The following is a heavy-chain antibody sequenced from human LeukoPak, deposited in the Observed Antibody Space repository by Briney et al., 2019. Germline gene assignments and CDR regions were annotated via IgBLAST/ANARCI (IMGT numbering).Heavy chain of an antibody. V-gene: IGHV3-30*02. CDR2: IRYDGINK. J-gene: IGHJ4*02. CDR3: ARVHIGYYGDYRGDY. CDR1: GFIFSTYG. Sequence: PGGSLRLSCAASGFIFSTYGMHWVRQAPGKGLEWVAFIRYDGINKYYADSLKGRFTISRDNAKNSLYLQMNSLRAEDTAVYYCARVHIGYYGDYRGDYWGQGTLVTVSS. D-gene: IGHD4-17*01.